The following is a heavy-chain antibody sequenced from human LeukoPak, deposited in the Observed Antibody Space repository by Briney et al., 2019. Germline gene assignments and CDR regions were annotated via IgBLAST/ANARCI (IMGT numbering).Heavy chain of an antibody. CDR1: GLTFGDYY. Sequence: GGSLRLSCAASGLTFGDYYMNWIRQTPEKGLEWLSYISSNGHTIYYADSVKGRFTISRDNAKNSLYLQMNSLRAEDTAVYYCANDLKATMVRGVIRYDYWGQGTLVTVSS. CDR2: ISSNGHTI. J-gene: IGHJ4*02. V-gene: IGHV3-11*01. D-gene: IGHD3-10*01. CDR3: ANDLKATMVRGVIRYDY.